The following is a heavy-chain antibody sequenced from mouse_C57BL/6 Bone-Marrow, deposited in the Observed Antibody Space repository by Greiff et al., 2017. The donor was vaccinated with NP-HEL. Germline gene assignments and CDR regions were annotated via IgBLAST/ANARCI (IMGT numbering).Heavy chain of an antibody. CDR1: GYSITSGYY. CDR2: ISYDGSN. Sequence: EVKLQQSGPGLVKPSQSLSLTCSVTGYSITSGYYWNWIRQFPGNKLEWMGYISYDGSNNYNPSLKNRISITRDTSKNQFFLKLNSVTTEDTATYYCARTDYYGSSYVDYWGQGTTLTVSS. D-gene: IGHD1-1*01. J-gene: IGHJ2*01. V-gene: IGHV3-6*01. CDR3: ARTDYYGSSYVDY.